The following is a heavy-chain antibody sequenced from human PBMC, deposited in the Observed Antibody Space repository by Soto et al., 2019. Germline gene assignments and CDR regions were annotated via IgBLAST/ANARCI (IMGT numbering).Heavy chain of an antibody. D-gene: IGHD5-12*01. CDR1: GGSISSGDYY. V-gene: IGHV4-30-4*01. CDR3: ARYSGYEGFRFDP. CDR2: IYYSGRT. J-gene: IGHJ5*02. Sequence: PSETLSLTWTVAGGSISSGDYYWSWIRQPPGKGLEWIGYIYYSGRTYYNPSLKSRVTISVDTSKNQFSLKLSSVTAADTAVYYCARYSGYEGFRFDPWGQGTLVTVSS.